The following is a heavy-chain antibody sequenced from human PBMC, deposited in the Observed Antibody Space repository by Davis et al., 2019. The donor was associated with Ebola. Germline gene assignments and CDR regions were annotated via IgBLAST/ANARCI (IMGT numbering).Heavy chain of an antibody. Sequence: PGGSLRLSCAASGFTFSSYEMNWVRQAPGKGLEWVSYINSSGSTIYYADSVKGRFTISRDNAKNSLYLQMNSLRAEDTAVYYCARETGVTNSYYYGMDVWGQGTTVTVSS. D-gene: IGHD4-11*01. CDR2: INSSGSTI. J-gene: IGHJ6*02. CDR3: ARETGVTNSYYYGMDV. CDR1: GFTFSSYE. V-gene: IGHV3-48*03.